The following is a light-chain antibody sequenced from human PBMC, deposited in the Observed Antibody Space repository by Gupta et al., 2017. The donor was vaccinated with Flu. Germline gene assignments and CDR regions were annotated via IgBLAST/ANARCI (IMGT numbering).Light chain of an antibody. J-gene: IGKJ3*01. V-gene: IGKV1-33*01. CDR3: QQYDNLLDI. Sequence: DIQMTQSPSSLSASVGDRVTITCQASQDISNYLNWYQQKPGKAPKLLIYDASKLETGVPSRFSGSGSGTDFTFTISMRQPEDIATYYCQQYDNLLDIFGHGTKVDIK. CDR1: QDISNY. CDR2: DAS.